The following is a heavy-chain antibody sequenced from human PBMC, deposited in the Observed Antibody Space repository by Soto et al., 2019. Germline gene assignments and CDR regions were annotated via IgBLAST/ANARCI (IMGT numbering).Heavy chain of an antibody. CDR2: ISYDGSNK. J-gene: IGHJ6*02. D-gene: IGHD5-18*01. V-gene: IGHV3-30*18. CDR3: AKEAGYSYGYDGMDV. CDR1: GFTFSSYG. Sequence: GGSLRLSCAASGFTFSSYGMHWVRQAPGKGLEWVAVISYDGSNKYYADSVKGRFTISRDNSKNTLYLQMNSLRTEDTAVYYCAKEAGYSYGYDGMDVWGQGTTVTVSS.